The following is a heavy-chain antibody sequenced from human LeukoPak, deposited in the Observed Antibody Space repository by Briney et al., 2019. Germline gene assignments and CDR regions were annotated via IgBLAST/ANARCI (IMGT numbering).Heavy chain of an antibody. D-gene: IGHD3-22*01. V-gene: IGHV4-4*07. CDR2: IYTSGST. CDR3: ARAPIPYYYDSSAYYSDY. Sequence: SETLSLTCTVSGGSISSYYWSWIRQPAGKGLEWIGRIYTSGSTYYNPSLKSRVTISVDTSKNQFSLKLSSVTAADTAVYYCARAPIPYYYDSSAYYSDYWGQGTLVTVSS. J-gene: IGHJ4*02. CDR1: GGSISSYY.